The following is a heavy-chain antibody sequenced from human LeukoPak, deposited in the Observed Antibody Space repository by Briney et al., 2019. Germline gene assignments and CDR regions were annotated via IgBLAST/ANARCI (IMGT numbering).Heavy chain of an antibody. CDR1: GDSISSSNSY. CDR2: IYYSGST. CDR3: ARLARQIAVAGTGWFDP. D-gene: IGHD6-19*01. J-gene: IGHJ5*02. V-gene: IGHV4-61*05. Sequence: SETLSLTCTVSGDSISSSNSYWGWIRQPPGKGLEWIGYIYYSGSTNYNPSLKSRVTISVDTSKNQFSLKLSSVTAADTAVYYCARLARQIAVAGTGWFDPWGQGTLVTVSS.